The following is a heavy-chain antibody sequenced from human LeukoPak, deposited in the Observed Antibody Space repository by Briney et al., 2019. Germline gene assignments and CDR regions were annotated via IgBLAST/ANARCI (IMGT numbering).Heavy chain of an antibody. J-gene: IGHJ4*02. Sequence: GGSLRLSCAASGFTFSSYWMSWVRQAPGKGLEWVANIKQDGSDKYYVDSVKGRFTISRDNAKNSLYLQMNSLRAEDTAVYCCARGDSSGWYFDYWGQGTLVTVSS. V-gene: IGHV3-7*01. CDR1: GFTFSSYW. CDR3: ARGDSSGWYFDY. D-gene: IGHD6-19*01. CDR2: IKQDGSDK.